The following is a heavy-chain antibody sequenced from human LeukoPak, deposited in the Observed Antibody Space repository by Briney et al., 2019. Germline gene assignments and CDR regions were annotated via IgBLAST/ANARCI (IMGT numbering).Heavy chain of an antibody. CDR2: ISHSGRTI. CDR1: GFAFSDYY. D-gene: IGHD3-10*01. V-gene: IGHV3-11*01. Sequence: GGSLRLSCAASGFAFSDYYISWIRQAPGKGLEWVSYISHSGRTIYYADSVKGRFTISRDNAKNSLFLQMNSLRAEDTAVYYCARDTSWVTMVRGVKDYWGQGTLVTVSS. CDR3: ARDTSWVTMVRGVKDY. J-gene: IGHJ4*02.